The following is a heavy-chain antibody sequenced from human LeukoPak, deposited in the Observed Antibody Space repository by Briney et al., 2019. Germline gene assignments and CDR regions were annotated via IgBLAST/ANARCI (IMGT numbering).Heavy chain of an antibody. CDR2: ISDIGSI. D-gene: IGHD2/OR15-2a*01. V-gene: IGHV4-59*08. J-gene: IGHJ4*02. CDR3: AGHHPRNTVDF. CDR1: GGSMSPYH. Sequence: SETLSLTCTVSGGSMSPYHWGWIRQPPGKGLEWIAYISDIGSINYNPSLKSRVTISLDTSKNQFSLKLSSVTAADTAVYYCAGHHPRNTVDFWGQGTLVTVSS.